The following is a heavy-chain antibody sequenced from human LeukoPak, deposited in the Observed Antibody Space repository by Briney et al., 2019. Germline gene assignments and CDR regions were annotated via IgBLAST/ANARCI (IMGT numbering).Heavy chain of an antibody. CDR3: ARDFRSIVGVVDAFDI. V-gene: IGHV4-4*08. D-gene: IGHD1-26*01. J-gene: IGHJ3*02. Sequence: SETLSLTCTVSGGSISGYYWNWIRQTPGKGLEWIGYVYSSGTTKYNAALKRRVTISVDTSKNQFSLKMNSVTAADTAVYYCARDFRSIVGVVDAFDIWGQGTMVTVSS. CDR2: VYSSGTT. CDR1: GGSISGYY.